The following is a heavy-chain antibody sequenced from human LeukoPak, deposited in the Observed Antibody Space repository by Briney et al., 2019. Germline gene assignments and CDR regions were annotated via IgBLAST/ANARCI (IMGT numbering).Heavy chain of an antibody. J-gene: IGHJ3*01. CDR1: GFTSSSYE. CDR3: ARDLAVAGEAFDV. V-gene: IGHV3-48*03. D-gene: IGHD6-19*01. CDR2: ISSSGYTI. Sequence: GGSLRLSCAASGFTSSSYEMNWVRQAPGKGLEWVSYISSSGYTIHYADSVKGRFTISRDNAKNSLYLQMNSLRAEDTAVYYCARDLAVAGEAFDVWGQGTEVTVSS.